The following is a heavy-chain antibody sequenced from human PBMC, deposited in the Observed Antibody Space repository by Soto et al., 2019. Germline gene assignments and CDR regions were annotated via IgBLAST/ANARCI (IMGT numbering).Heavy chain of an antibody. V-gene: IGHV4-59*01. J-gene: IGHJ6*02. CDR3: ARAAMPVVVPAPAYYYYGMDV. Sequence: PSETLSLTCTVSGGSISSYYWSWIRQPPGKGLEWIGYIYYSGSTNYNPSLMSRVTISVDTSKNQFSLKLSSVTAADTAVYYCARAAMPVVVPAPAYYYYGMDVWGQGTTVTVSS. D-gene: IGHD2-2*01. CDR2: IYYSGST. CDR1: GGSISSYY.